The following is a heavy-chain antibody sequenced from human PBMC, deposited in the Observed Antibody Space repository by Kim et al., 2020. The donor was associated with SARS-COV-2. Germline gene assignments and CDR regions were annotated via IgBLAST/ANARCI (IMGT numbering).Heavy chain of an antibody. CDR1: GFTFSDSA. CDR3: FFNWSK. V-gene: IGHV3-73*01. Sequence: GGSLRLSCAASGFTFSDSAIHWGRQASGKGLEWLGRIRSKTHNYATDYAASVKGRFTISREDSKNTAYLHMNSLKIEDTAVYYCFFNWSKWGPGTVVTVSS. CDR2: IRSKTHNYAT. J-gene: IGHJ1*01. D-gene: IGHD3-9*01.